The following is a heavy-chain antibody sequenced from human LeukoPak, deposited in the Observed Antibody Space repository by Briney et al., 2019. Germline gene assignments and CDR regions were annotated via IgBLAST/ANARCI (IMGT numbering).Heavy chain of an antibody. D-gene: IGHD3-10*01. Sequence: PGGSLRLSCAASGFTFSSYAMSWVRQAPGKGLEWVSAISGSGGSTYYADSVKGRFTISRDNSKNTLYLQMNSLRAEDTAVYYCAKDSSGGSGPVCCYMDVWGKGTTATVSS. CDR1: GFTFSSYA. V-gene: IGHV3-23*01. CDR2: ISGSGGST. J-gene: IGHJ6*03. CDR3: AKDSSGGSGPVCCYMDV.